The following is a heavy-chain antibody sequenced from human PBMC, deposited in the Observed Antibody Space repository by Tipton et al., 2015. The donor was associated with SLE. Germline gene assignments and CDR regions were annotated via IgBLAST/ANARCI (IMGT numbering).Heavy chain of an antibody. D-gene: IGHD3-22*01. J-gene: IGHJ4*02. V-gene: IGHV4-59*11. CDR2: IYYSGST. CDR3: ARVTMIVVAPGYFDY. Sequence: TLSLTCTVSGGSISSHYWSWIRQPPGKGLEWIGYIYYSGSTNYNPSLKSRVTISVDTSKNQFSLKLSSVTAADTAVYYCARVTMIVVAPGYFDYWGQGTLVTVSS. CDR1: GGSISSHY.